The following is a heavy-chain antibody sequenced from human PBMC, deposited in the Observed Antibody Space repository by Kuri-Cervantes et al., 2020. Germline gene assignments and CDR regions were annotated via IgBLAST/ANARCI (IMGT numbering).Heavy chain of an antibody. CDR1: GFTFSSYW. V-gene: IGHV3-7*03. D-gene: IGHD1-26*01. CDR3: ARVGVRGSYNQIGYYFDY. Sequence: GGSLRLSCAASGFTFSSYWMSWVRQAPGKGLEWVANIKQDGSEKYYVDSVKGRFTISRDNAKNSLYLQMDSLRAEDTAVYYCARVGVRGSYNQIGYYFDYWGQGTLVTVSS. CDR2: IKQDGSEK. J-gene: IGHJ4*02.